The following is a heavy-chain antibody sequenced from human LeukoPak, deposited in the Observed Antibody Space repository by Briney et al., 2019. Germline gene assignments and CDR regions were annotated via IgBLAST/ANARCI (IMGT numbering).Heavy chain of an antibody. D-gene: IGHD6-19*01. V-gene: IGHV3-30*18. CDR3: AKNKVAVAAEYYFDY. CDR1: GFTFSSYG. Sequence: GGSLRLSCAASGFTFSSYGMHWVRQAPGKGLEWVAVISYDGSNKYYADSVKGRFTISRDNSKNTLYLQMNSLRAEDTAVYYCAKNKVAVAAEYYFDYWGQGTLVTVSS. J-gene: IGHJ4*02. CDR2: ISYDGSNK.